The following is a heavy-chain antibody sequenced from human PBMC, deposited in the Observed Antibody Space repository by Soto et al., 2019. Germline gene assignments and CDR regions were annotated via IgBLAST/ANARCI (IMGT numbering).Heavy chain of an antibody. Sequence: GWSLRLSCAASGFTFSSYSMNWVRQAPGKGLEWVSSISSSSSYIYYADSVKGRFTISRDNAKNSLYLQMNSLRAEDTAVYYCERVLQLSDSIDTGYWGQGTLVTVSS. CDR3: ERVLQLSDSIDTGY. D-gene: IGHD6-6*01. V-gene: IGHV3-21*01. CDR1: GFTFSSYS. CDR2: ISSSSSYI. J-gene: IGHJ4*02.